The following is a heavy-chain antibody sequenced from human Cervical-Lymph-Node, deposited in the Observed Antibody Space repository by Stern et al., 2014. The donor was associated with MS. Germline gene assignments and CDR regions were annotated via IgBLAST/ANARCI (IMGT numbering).Heavy chain of an antibody. D-gene: IGHD6-19*01. Sequence: VQLEASGGGVVQPGRSLRLSCAASGFTFSSYAMHWVRQAPGKGLEWVAVISYDGSNKYYADSVKGRFPISRNNSKNTLYLQMNSLRAEDTAVYYCARDLSRDKQWLGFDYWGQGPLVTVSS. CDR1: GFTFSSYA. J-gene: IGHJ4*02. CDR3: ARDLSRDKQWLGFDY. V-gene: IGHV3-30*01. CDR2: ISYDGSNK.